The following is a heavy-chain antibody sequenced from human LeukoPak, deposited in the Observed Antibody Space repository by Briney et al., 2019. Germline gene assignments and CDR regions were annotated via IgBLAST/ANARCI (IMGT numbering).Heavy chain of an antibody. D-gene: IGHD3-22*01. CDR1: GGSISSDY. V-gene: IGHV4-59*08. CDR3: ARRTYDYESGGYYYGRGWFDP. CDR2: IYYSGDS. Sequence: SETLSLTCIVSGGSISSDYWTWIRQTPGKGLEWIGHIYYSGDSNYNPPLRSRATISVDTSKNQVSLKLSAVTAADTAVYCARRTYDYESGGYYYGRGWFDPWGQGTLVTVSS. J-gene: IGHJ5*02.